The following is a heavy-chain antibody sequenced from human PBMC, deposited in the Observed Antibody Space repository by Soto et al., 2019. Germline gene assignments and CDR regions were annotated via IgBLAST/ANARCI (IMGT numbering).Heavy chain of an antibody. CDR3: AGVQGSVYDYAFDY. CDR1: GYTFTSYA. D-gene: IGHD5-12*01. V-gene: IGHV1-3*01. Sequence: QVQLVQSGAEVKKPGASVKVSCKASGYTFTSYAMHWVRQAPGQRLEWMGWINAGNGNTKYSQKFQGRVTITRDTSASTAYMELSSLRSEDTSVYYCAGVQGSVYDYAFDYWGQGTLVTVSS. CDR2: INAGNGNT. J-gene: IGHJ4*02.